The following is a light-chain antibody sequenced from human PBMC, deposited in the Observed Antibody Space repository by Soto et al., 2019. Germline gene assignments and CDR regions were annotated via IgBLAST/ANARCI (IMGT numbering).Light chain of an antibody. CDR1: SSDVGGYNY. CDR3: NSYTSSSTQI. CDR2: AVS. Sequence: QSALTQPASVSGSPGQSITISCTGTSSDVGGYNYVSWYQQHPGKAPKLMIYAVSNRPSGVSNRFSGSKSGNTASLTVSGLQAEDEADYYCNSYTSSSTQIFGGGTQLTVL. V-gene: IGLV2-14*01. J-gene: IGLJ2*01.